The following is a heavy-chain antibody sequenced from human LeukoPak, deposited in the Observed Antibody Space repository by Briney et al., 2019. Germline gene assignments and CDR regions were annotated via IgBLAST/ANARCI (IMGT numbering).Heavy chain of an antibody. Sequence: SETLSLTCTVSGGSISSGSYYWSWIRQPAGKGLEWIGRIYTSGSTNYNPSLKSRVTISVDTSKNQFSLKLSSVTAADTAVYYCARDIRPLPGTYAGGRFDPWGQGTLVTVSS. J-gene: IGHJ5*02. D-gene: IGHD3-16*01. CDR3: ARDIRPLPGTYAGGRFDP. CDR1: GGSISSGSYY. CDR2: IYTSGST. V-gene: IGHV4-61*02.